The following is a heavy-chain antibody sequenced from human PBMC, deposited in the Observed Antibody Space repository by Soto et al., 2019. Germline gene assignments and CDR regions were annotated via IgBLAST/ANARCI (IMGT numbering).Heavy chain of an antibody. CDR2: ISAYNGNT. Sequence: GASVKVSCKASGGTFSSYAISWVRQAPGQGLEWMGWISAYNGNTNYAQKLQGRVTMTTDTSTSTAYMELRSLRSDDTAVYYCARDSGHLYDISGHYYALSDYWGQGTLVTVSS. J-gene: IGHJ4*02. CDR3: ARDSGHLYDISGHYYALSDY. V-gene: IGHV1-18*01. D-gene: IGHD3-22*01. CDR1: GGTFSSYA.